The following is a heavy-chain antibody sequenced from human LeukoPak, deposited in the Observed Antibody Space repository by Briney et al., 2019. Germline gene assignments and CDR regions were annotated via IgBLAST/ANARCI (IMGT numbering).Heavy chain of an antibody. D-gene: IGHD6-19*01. CDR1: GFTFSSYW. Sequence: GGSLRLSCAASGFTFSSYWMHWVRQAPGKGLEWVSAISGSGGSTYYADSVKGRFTISRDNSKNTLYLQMNSPRAEDTAVYYCAKAGFGAVAGTWEWYAFDIWGQGTMVTVSS. CDR3: AKAGFGAVAGTWEWYAFDI. CDR2: ISGSGGST. V-gene: IGHV3-23*01. J-gene: IGHJ3*02.